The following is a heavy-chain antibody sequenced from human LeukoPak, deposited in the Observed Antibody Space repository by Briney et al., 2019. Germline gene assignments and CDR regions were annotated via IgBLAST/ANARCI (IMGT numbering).Heavy chain of an antibody. CDR2: ISSDSRTI. CDR1: GFPFGSYA. J-gene: IGHJ4*02. Sequence: GGSLRLSCAASGFPFGSYAMHWVRQAPGKGLEWVSYISSDSRTIHYADSVKGRFTISRDNSKNTLYLQMNSLRPEDTAVYYCAKGSTYSGSLVDYWGQGTLVTVSS. D-gene: IGHD1-26*01. CDR3: AKGSTYSGSLVDY. V-gene: IGHV3-23*01.